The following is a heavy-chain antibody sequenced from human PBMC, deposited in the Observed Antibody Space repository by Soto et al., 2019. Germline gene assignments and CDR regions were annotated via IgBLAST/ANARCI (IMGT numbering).Heavy chain of an antibody. J-gene: IGHJ5*02. CDR2: IYYSGST. V-gene: IGHV4-61*01. CDR1: GGSVSSGSYY. D-gene: IGHD2-21*01. CDR3: ATYSSPVLGFDP. Sequence: SETLSLTCTVSGGSVSSGSYYWSWIRQPPGKGLEWIGYIYYSGSTNYNPSLKSRVTISVDTSKNQFSLKLSSVTAADTAVYYCATYSSPVLGFDPWGQGTLVTVSS.